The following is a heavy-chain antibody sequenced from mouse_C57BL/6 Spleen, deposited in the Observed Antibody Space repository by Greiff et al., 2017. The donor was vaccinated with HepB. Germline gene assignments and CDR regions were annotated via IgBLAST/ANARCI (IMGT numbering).Heavy chain of an antibody. CDR1: GYTFTSYW. J-gene: IGHJ4*01. Sequence: QVHVKQPGAELVKPGASVKLSCKASGYTFTSYWMHWVKQRPGQGLEWIGMIYPNSGSTDYNEKFKSKATLTADKSSSTAYRQLSSLTSEDSAVYYCAGEDLWLRNAMDYWGQGTSVTVSS. CDR3: AGEDLWLRNAMDY. CDR2: IYPNSGST. V-gene: IGHV1-64*01. D-gene: IGHD2-2*01.